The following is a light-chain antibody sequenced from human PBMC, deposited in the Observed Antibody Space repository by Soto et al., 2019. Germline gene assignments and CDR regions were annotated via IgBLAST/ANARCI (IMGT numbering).Light chain of an antibody. CDR2: DAS. CDR3: QQHNEYLYT. Sequence: EIQMTQSPSTLSASVGDRVTITCRASQSISTWVAWYQQRPGKAPKVLIYDASNLQSGVPSRFSGSGSGTEFTLTISSLQPDDFATHFCQQHNEYLYTFGQGTKLEIK. V-gene: IGKV1-5*01. CDR1: QSISTW. J-gene: IGKJ2*01.